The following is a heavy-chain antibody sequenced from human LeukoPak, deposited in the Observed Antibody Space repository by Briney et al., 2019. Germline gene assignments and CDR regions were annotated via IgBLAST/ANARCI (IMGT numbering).Heavy chain of an antibody. CDR2: IYYSGST. CDR3: ARGGPNGWVFDY. Sequence: SETLSLTCTVSGGSISSYYWSWIRQPPGKGLEWIGYIYYSGSTNYNPSLKSRVTISVDTSKNQFSLKLSSVTAADTAVYYCARGGPNGWVFDYWGQGTLVTVSP. V-gene: IGHV4-59*01. CDR1: GGSISSYY. D-gene: IGHD6-19*01. J-gene: IGHJ4*02.